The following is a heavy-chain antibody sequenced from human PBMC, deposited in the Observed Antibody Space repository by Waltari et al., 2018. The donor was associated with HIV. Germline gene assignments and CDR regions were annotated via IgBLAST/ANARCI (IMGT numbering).Heavy chain of an antibody. J-gene: IGHJ6*02. CDR2: INEGGTT. D-gene: IGHD3-3*01. CDR3: ARAREVNLLEWSIGPEASYYYGMDV. V-gene: IGHV4-34*02. CDR1: GGSFTGYY. Sequence: QVQLQQWGAGLLKPSETLSLTCAVYGGSFTGYYFNWIRQSPGKGLERIGEINEGGTTSFHPSLKSRLTLSIDPSKRQFSLKLGSVTAADSGLYFCARAREVNLLEWSIGPEASYYYGMDVWGQGTPVTVSS.